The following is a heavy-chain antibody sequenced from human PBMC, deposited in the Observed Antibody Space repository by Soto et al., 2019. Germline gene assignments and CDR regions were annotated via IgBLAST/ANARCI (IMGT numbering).Heavy chain of an antibody. CDR1: VGSFGSFSYY. CDR2: IYYSGST. CDR3: ARTFQH. J-gene: IGHJ1*01. Sequence: SEPLSLTYTVSVGSFGSFSYYWSWIRQPPGKGLEWIGYIYYSGSTNYNPSLKSRVTISVDTSKNQFSLKLSSVTAADTAVYYCARTFQHWGQGTLVTVSS. V-gene: IGHV4-61*01.